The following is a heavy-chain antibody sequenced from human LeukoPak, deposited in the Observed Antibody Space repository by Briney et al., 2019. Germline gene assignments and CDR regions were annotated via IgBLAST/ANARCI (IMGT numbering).Heavy chain of an antibody. D-gene: IGHD2-15*01. V-gene: IGHV3-48*04. CDR3: ARDLAL. J-gene: IGHJ4*02. CDR1: GLTFTNHS. CDR2: ISASSRTT. Sequence: GGSLRLSCAASGLTFTNHSVHWVRQAPGKGLEWLSYISASSRTTVYADSVKGRFTISRDNAKNSLFLQMNSLRAEDTAVYYCARDLALWGQGTLVTVSS.